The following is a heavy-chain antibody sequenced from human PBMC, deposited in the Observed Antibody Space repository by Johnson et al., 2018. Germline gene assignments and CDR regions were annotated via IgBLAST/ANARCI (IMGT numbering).Heavy chain of an antibody. Sequence: EVQLVESGGGLVQPGGSLRLSCAASGFTVSSNYMTWVRQAPGKGLEWVSVIYSGGSIYYADSVKGRFTISRDNAKNTVYLKMNSRKAEDTAVYYCASAMGPGGRVYGTIHFMDVWGKGTTVTVSS. CDR3: ASAMGPGGRVYGTIHFMDV. J-gene: IGHJ6*03. V-gene: IGHV3-66*02. CDR2: IYSGGSI. CDR1: GFTVSSNY. D-gene: IGHD2-2*01.